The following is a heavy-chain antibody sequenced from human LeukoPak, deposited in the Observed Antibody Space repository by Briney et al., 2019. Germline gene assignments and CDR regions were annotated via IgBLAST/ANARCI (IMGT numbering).Heavy chain of an antibody. CDR2: ISGSGGST. J-gene: IGHJ4*02. D-gene: IGHD3-10*01. CDR1: GLTFSSYA. CDR3: ARVGSMVRGVISLSLDY. V-gene: IGHV3-23*01. Sequence: GGSLRLSCAASGLTFSSYAMSWVRQAPGKGLEWVSAISGSGGSTYYADSVKGRFTISRDNSKNTLYLQMNSLRAEDTAVYYCARVGSMVRGVISLSLDYWGQGTLVTVSS.